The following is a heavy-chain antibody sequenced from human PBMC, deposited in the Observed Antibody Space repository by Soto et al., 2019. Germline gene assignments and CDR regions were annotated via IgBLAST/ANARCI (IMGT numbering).Heavy chain of an antibody. CDR3: VRDEGDVSTVRGFDV. CDR1: GFSFSSYW. V-gene: IGHV3-74*01. J-gene: IGHJ4*02. CDR2: VKRDGTFT. Sequence: GGSLRLSCAASGFSFSSYWMHWVRQAPGKGLVWVSRVKRDGTFTSYADSVKGRFTISRDNAKNTLSLQMTSLRPEDTAVYYCVRDEGDVSTVRGFDVWGQGTLVTVSS. D-gene: IGHD4-17*01.